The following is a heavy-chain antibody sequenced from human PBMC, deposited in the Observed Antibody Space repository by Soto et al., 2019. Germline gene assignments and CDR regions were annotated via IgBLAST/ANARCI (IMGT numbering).Heavy chain of an antibody. CDR1: GFTFSSYS. V-gene: IGHV3-48*01. CDR3: ARRFSSGWPGADY. Sequence: EVQLVESGGGLVQPGGSLRLSCAASGFTFSSYSMNWVRQAPGKGLEWVSYISSSTNTIYYPDSVKGRFTISSDSATNSLSLQMTSLRAEETAVYYCARRFSSGWPGADYGGQGTLVTFSA. D-gene: IGHD6-19*01. J-gene: IGHJ4*02. CDR2: ISSSTNTI.